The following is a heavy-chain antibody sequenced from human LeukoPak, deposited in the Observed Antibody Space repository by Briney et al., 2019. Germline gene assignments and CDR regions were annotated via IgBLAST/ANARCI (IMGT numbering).Heavy chain of an antibody. V-gene: IGHV1-24*01. J-gene: IGHJ4*02. CDR2: FDPEDGES. CDR1: GFTFSSYG. Sequence: PGGSLRLSCAASGFTFSSYGMHWVRQAPGKGLEWMGGFDPEDGESIYAQKFQGRVTMTEDTSTDTAYMELSSLRSEDTAVYYCATDRAGKMAQTYWGQGTLVTVSS. CDR3: ATDRAGKMAQTY. D-gene: IGHD5-24*01.